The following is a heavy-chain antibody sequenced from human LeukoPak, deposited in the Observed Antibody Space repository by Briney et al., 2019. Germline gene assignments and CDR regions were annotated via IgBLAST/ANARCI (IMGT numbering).Heavy chain of an antibody. CDR2: IYYSGST. V-gene: IGHV4-59*01. Sequence: SSETLSLTCTVSGGSISSYYWSWIRQPPGKGLEWIGYIYYSGSTNYNPSLKSRVTISVDTSKNQFSLKPSSVTAADTAVYYCARAPEGTGGAFDIWGQGTMVTVSS. CDR1: GGSISSYY. J-gene: IGHJ3*02. D-gene: IGHD1-1*01. CDR3: ARAPEGTGGAFDI.